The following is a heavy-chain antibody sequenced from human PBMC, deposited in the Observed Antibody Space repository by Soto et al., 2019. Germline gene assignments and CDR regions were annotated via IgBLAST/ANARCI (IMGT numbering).Heavy chain of an antibody. V-gene: IGHV3-23*01. D-gene: IGHD2-15*01. J-gene: IGHJ4*02. CDR1: GFTFSSYA. CDR2: ISGSGGST. Sequence: EVQLLESGGGLVQPGGSLRLSCAASGFTFSSYAMSWVRQAPGKGLEWVSAISGSGGSTYYADSVKGRFTISRDNSKNTLYLQMNSLRAEDTAVYYCANGLGYCSSGSCYGGVYYWGQGTLVTVSS. CDR3: ANGLGYCSSGSCYGGVYY.